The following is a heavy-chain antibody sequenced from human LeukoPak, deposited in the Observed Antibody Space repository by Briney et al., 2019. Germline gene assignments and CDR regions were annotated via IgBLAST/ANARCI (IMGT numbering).Heavy chain of an antibody. CDR2: IKKDGSEK. J-gene: IGHJ6*03. D-gene: IGHD6-6*01. V-gene: IGHV3-7*01. Sequence: PGRSMTLSCAPSRFTFSSNWISWVSQPAGNWLEWVAKIKKDGSEKYYVESVKGRFTISRDNAKNSMYLQMNSLRAEDTAVYYCAGSSAPEYYYYYMDVWGKGTTVTVSS. CDR3: AGSSAPEYYYYYMDV. CDR1: RFTFSSNW.